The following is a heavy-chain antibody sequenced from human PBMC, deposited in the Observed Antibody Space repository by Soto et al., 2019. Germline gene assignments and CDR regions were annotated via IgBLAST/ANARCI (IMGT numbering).Heavy chain of an antibody. D-gene: IGHD3-10*01. CDR2: INPSGGST. J-gene: IGHJ4*02. V-gene: IGHV1-46*01. CDR3: ARTGRWFGELYLFDY. Sequence: ASVKVSCKASGYTFTSYYMHWVRQAPGQGLEWMGIINPSGGSTSYAQKFQGRVTMTRDTSTSTVYMELSSLRSEDTAVYYCARTGRWFGELYLFDYCGQGTLVTVSS. CDR1: GYTFTSYY.